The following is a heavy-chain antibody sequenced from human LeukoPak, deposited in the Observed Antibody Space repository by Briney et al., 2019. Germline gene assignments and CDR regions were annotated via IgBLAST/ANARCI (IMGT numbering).Heavy chain of an antibody. CDR2: INPNSGGT. Sequence: GASVKVSXKASGYTFTGYYMHWVRQAPGQGLEWMGWINPNSGGTNCRVTMTRDTSISTAYMELSRLRSDDTAVYYCARGVVRGAIHIWGQGTMVTVSS. CDR1: GYTFTGYY. V-gene: IGHV1-2*02. J-gene: IGHJ3*02. CDR3: ARGVVRGAIHI. D-gene: IGHD3-10*01.